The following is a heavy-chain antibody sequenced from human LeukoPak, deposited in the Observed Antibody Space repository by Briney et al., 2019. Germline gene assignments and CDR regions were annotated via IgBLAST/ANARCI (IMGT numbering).Heavy chain of an antibody. V-gene: IGHV4-34*01. D-gene: IGHD3-3*01. CDR2: INHSGST. CDR1: GGSFSGYY. CDR3: ARGTFGVVIISDNSDDAFDI. J-gene: IGHJ3*02. Sequence: SETLSLTCAVYGGSFSGYYWSWIRQPPGKGLEWIGEINHSGSTNYNPSLKSRVTISVDTSKNQFSLKLSSVTAADTAVYYCARGTFGVVIISDNSDDAFDIWGQGTMVTVSS.